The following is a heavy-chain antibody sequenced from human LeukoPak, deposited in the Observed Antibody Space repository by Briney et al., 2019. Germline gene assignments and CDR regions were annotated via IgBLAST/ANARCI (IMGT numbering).Heavy chain of an antibody. V-gene: IGHV1-2*02. J-gene: IGHJ6*02. CDR1: GYTFTGYY. CDR2: INPNSGGT. CDR3: AGAGVDIAMVFSLGWDYYYYGMDV. Sequence: GASVKVSCKASGYTFTGYYIHWVRQAPGQGLERMGWINPNSGGTNYAQKLQGRVTMTRDTSISTAYMELSRLRSDDTAVYYCAGAGVDIAMVFSLGWDYYYYGMDVWGQGTTVTVSS. D-gene: IGHD5-18*01.